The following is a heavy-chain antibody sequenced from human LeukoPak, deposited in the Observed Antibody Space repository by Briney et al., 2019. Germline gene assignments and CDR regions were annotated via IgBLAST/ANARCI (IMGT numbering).Heavy chain of an antibody. V-gene: IGHV4-61*02. CDR2: IYTSGST. CDR1: GGSISSGSYY. Sequence: SQTLSLTCTVSGGSISSGSYYWSWIRQPAGKGLEWIGRIYTSGSTNYNPSLKSRVTISVDTSKNQFSLKLSSVTAADTAVYYCARALGYCSGGSCYQPDYWGQGTLVTVSS. D-gene: IGHD2-15*01. J-gene: IGHJ4*02. CDR3: ARALGYCSGGSCYQPDY.